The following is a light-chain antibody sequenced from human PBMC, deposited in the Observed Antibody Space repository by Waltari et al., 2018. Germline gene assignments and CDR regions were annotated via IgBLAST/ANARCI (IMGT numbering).Light chain of an antibody. V-gene: IGLV2-11*01. J-gene: IGLJ3*02. CDR2: DVT. Sequence: QSALTQPRSVSGSPGQSVTFACTGTTIGGEVYDYVSWYQQHPDKPPKLILYDVTKRPSGVPDRFSGSKSGNTASLTISGLQPEDEANYYCLSYTRNDWVFGGGTKLTVL. CDR1: TIGGEVYDY. CDR3: LSYTRNDWV.